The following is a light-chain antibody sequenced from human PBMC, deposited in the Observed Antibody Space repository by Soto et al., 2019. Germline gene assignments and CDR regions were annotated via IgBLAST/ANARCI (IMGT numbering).Light chain of an antibody. CDR3: QQSYSTPRT. Sequence: DIQMTQSPSTLPASVGDRVTITCRASQSISNWLAWYQQKPGKAPKLLIYDASTLHSGVPSRFSGGGSGTDFTLTISSLQPEDFATYYCQQSYSTPRTFGQGTKVDIK. V-gene: IGKV1-39*01. J-gene: IGKJ1*01. CDR2: DAS. CDR1: QSISNW.